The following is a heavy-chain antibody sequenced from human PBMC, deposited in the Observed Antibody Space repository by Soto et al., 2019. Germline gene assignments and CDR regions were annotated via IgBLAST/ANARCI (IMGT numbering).Heavy chain of an antibody. Sequence: QVQLQQWGAGLLKPSETLSLTCAVYGGSFSGYYWSWIRQPPGKGLEWIGEISHGGTTNYNPSLKSRVSISADPYKNQFSLKLISVTAADTAVYYCAGGSRDIWGQGTKVTVSS. CDR2: ISHGGTT. CDR3: AGGSRDI. CDR1: GGSFSGYY. V-gene: IGHV4-34*01. J-gene: IGHJ3*02.